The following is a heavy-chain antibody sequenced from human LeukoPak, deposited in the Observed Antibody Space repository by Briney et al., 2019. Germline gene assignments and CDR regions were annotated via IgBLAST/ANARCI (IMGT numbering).Heavy chain of an antibody. Sequence: GESLKISCKGSGYSFTSYWIGWVRQMPGKGLEWMGITYPGDSDTRYSPSFQGQVTISADKSISTAYLQWSSLKASDTAMYYCARHGRRSITIFGVVYGDYWGQGTLVTLSS. CDR2: TYPGDSDT. CDR1: GYSFTSYW. V-gene: IGHV5-51*01. J-gene: IGHJ4*02. CDR3: ARHGRRSITIFGVVYGDY. D-gene: IGHD3-3*01.